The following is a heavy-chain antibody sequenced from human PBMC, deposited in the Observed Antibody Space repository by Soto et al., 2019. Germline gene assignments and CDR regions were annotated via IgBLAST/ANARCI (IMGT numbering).Heavy chain of an antibody. J-gene: IGHJ3*02. D-gene: IGHD6-19*01. CDR3: ARDSLHIAVAGIKAFDI. CDR2: INPSGGST. V-gene: IGHV1-46*03. Sequence: GASVKVSCKASGYTFTSYYMHWVRQAPGQGLEWMGIINPSGGSTSYAQKFQGRVTMTRDTSTSTVYMELSSLGSEDTAVYYCARDSLHIAVAGIKAFDIWGQGTMVTVSS. CDR1: GYTFTSYY.